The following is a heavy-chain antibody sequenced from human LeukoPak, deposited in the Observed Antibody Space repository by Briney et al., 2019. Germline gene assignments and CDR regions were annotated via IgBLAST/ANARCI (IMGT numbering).Heavy chain of an antibody. V-gene: IGHV1-8*01. Sequence: ASVKVSCKASGYTFTSYDINWVRQATGQGLEWMGWMNPNSGNTGYAQKFQGRVTMTRNNSISTAYMELSSLRSEDTAVYYCARGRGYYYYYYMDVWGKGTTVTVSS. CDR3: ARGRGYYYYYYMDV. CDR1: GYTFTSYD. J-gene: IGHJ6*03. CDR2: MNPNSGNT.